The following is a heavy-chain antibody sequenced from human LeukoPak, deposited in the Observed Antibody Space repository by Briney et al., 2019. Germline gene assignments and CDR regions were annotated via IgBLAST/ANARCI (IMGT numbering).Heavy chain of an antibody. CDR3: ARDLHGSGSSD. CDR1: GFTVSSNY. V-gene: IGHV3-66*01. D-gene: IGHD3-10*01. Sequence: GGSLRLSCAASGFTVSSNYMSWVRQAPGKGLEWVSVIYSGGSTYYADSVKGRFTISRDNSKNTLNLQMNSLRAEDTAVYYCARDLHGSGSSDWGQGTLVTVSS. CDR2: IYSGGST. J-gene: IGHJ4*02.